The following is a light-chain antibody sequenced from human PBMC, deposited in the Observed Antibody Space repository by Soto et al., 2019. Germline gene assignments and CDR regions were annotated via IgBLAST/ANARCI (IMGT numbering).Light chain of an antibody. Sequence: EIVMTQSPATLSVSPGERTTFSCRASQTVSDNLAWYQHKPGQAPRLLIYGASTRATGIPARFSGSGSGTEFSLTISSLQSEDYAVYHCQQYTTFPLTFGGGTKVEIK. CDR3: QQYTTFPLT. J-gene: IGKJ4*01. CDR1: QTVSDN. CDR2: GAS. V-gene: IGKV3-15*01.